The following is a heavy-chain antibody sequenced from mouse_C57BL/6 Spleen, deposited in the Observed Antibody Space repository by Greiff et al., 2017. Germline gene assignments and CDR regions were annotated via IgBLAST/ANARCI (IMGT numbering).Heavy chain of an antibody. Sequence: QVQLQQSGPELVKPGASVKISCKASGYAFSSSWMNWVKQRPGKGLEWIGRIYPGDGATNYNGKFKGKATLTADKSSSTAYMQLSSLTSGDSAVYFCARYYYGSSHWYFDVWGTGTTVTVSS. J-gene: IGHJ1*03. D-gene: IGHD1-1*01. CDR3: ARYYYGSSHWYFDV. V-gene: IGHV1-82*01. CDR1: GYAFSSSW. CDR2: IYPGDGAT.